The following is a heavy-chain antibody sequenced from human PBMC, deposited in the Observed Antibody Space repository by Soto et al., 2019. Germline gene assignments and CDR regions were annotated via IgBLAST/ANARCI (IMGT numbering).Heavy chain of an antibody. CDR3: ARDRGDYSAFDI. CDR1: GYTFNTHA. D-gene: IGHD4-17*01. V-gene: IGHV1-3*01. J-gene: IGHJ3*02. CDR2: INGNA. Sequence: ASVKVSCKTSGYTFNTHAMHWVRQAPGQRLEWMGWINGNARYSQKFQGRVTITRDTSASTVYMELSSLKSEDTALYYCARDRGDYSAFDIWGQGTMVTVSS.